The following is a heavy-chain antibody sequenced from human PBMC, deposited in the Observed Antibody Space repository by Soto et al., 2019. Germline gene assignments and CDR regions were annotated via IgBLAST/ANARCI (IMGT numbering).Heavy chain of an antibody. Sequence: QVQLVQSGGEVKKPGASVKVSCRASGYTFSNYGITWVRQAPGQGLEWMGWISAYNGNTNYVQKLQGRVTMTTDTSTNTVYMELRSLRSDDTAVYYCAREGLLPYYYYGMDVWGQGTTVTVSS. CDR3: AREGLLPYYYYGMDV. CDR2: ISAYNGNT. D-gene: IGHD2-15*01. V-gene: IGHV1-18*01. J-gene: IGHJ6*02. CDR1: GYTFSNYG.